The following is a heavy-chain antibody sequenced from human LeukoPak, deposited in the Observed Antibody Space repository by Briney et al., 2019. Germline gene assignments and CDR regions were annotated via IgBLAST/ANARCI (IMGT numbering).Heavy chain of an antibody. CDR2: ISGDGRT. V-gene: IGHV3-23*01. CDR1: GFSFSSYA. Sequence: GGSLRLSCAASGFSFSSYAVSWVRQTPGKRPEWVSGISGDGRTFYADSVKGRFTISRDNSKNTLYLQMNSLRAEDTAVYYCAKDQYDSSIFDYWGQGTLVTVSS. J-gene: IGHJ4*02. CDR3: AKDQYDSSIFDY. D-gene: IGHD3-22*01.